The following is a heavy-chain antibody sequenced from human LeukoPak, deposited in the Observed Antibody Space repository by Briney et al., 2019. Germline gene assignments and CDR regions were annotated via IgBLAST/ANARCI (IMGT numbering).Heavy chain of an antibody. CDR3: ARDATYCTNGVCYTRFDY. V-gene: IGHV3-7*01. Sequence: GGSLRPSCAASGFTFTSHWMSWVRQAPGKGLEWVARMNLDGSEKYYVDSVKGRFTISRDNAKTSLYLEMNSLRAEDTAVYYCARDATYCTNGVCYTRFDYWDQGTLVTVSS. CDR2: MNLDGSEK. J-gene: IGHJ4*02. D-gene: IGHD2-8*01. CDR1: GFTFTSHW.